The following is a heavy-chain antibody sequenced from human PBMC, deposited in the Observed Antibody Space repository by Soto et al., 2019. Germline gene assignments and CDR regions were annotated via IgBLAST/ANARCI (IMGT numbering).Heavy chain of an antibody. CDR2: IIPIFGTA. CDR3: ARGLDYYYGMDV. Sequence: GASVKVSCKASGGTFSSYAISWVRQAPGQGLEWMGGIIPIFGTANYAQKFQGRVTITADESTSTAYMELSSLRSEDTAVYYCARGLDYYYGMDVWGQGTAVTLSS. V-gene: IGHV1-69*13. J-gene: IGHJ6*02. CDR1: GGTFSSYA.